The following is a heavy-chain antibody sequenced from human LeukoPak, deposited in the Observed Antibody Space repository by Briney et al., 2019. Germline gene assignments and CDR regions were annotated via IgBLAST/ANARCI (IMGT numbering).Heavy chain of an antibody. V-gene: IGHV4-39*01. D-gene: IGHD2-2*02. J-gene: IGHJ4*02. CDR1: GGSISSSSYY. CDR3: ESLCYSCTRWYTKGMVDGFDS. Sequence: SETLSLTCTVSGGSISSSSYYWGWIRQPPGKGREWIESIYYSGSTYYNPCLKSRVTISVDTSKNQFSLKLSSVTAANTADYHCESLCYSCTRWYTKGMVDGFDSWGQGTLVTVSS. CDR2: IYYSGST.